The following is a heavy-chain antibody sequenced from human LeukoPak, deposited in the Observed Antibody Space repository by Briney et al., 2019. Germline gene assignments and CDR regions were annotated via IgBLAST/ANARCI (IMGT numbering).Heavy chain of an antibody. J-gene: IGHJ4*02. D-gene: IGHD6-19*01. CDR1: GFTFSSYS. Sequence: GGSLRLSCAASGFTFSSYSMNWVRQAPGQGLEWVSSISSSSSYIYYADSVKGRFTISRDNAKNSLYLQMNSLRAEDTAVYYCARVAAFGSGIAVAGNSLYFDYWGQGTLVTVSS. CDR2: ISSSSSYI. CDR3: ARVAAFGSGIAVAGNSLYFDY. V-gene: IGHV3-21*01.